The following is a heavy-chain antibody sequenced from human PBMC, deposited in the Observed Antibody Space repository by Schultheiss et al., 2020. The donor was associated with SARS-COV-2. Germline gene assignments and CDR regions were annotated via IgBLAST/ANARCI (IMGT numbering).Heavy chain of an antibody. J-gene: IGHJ3*02. Sequence: GESLKISCAASGFTFSDYYMSWIRQAPGKGLEWVAVISYDGSNKYYADSVKGRFTISRDNSKNTLYLQMNSLRAEDTAVYYCARPLSHGYCSSTSCPPDAFDIWGQGTMVTVSS. CDR2: ISYDGSNK. CDR1: GFTFSDYY. CDR3: ARPLSHGYCSSTSCPPDAFDI. D-gene: IGHD2-2*01. V-gene: IGHV3-30*03.